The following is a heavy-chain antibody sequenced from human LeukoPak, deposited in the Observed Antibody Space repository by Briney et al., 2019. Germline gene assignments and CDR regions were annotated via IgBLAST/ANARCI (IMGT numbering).Heavy chain of an antibody. CDR1: GGSISSSDYY. D-gene: IGHD6-19*01. Sequence: SETLSLTCTVSGGSISSSDYYWSWIRQPPGKGLEWIGSIYYSGSTYYNPSLKSRLSMSVDTSKNQFSLKLSSVTAADTAVYYCARDPSGWSPFDYWGQGTLVTVSS. V-gene: IGHV4-30-4*02. CDR3: ARDPSGWSPFDY. CDR2: IYYSGST. J-gene: IGHJ4*02.